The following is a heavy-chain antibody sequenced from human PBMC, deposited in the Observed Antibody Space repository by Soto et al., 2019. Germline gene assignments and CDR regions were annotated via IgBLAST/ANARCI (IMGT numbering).Heavy chain of an antibody. J-gene: IGHJ4*02. V-gene: IGHV4-34*01. CDR1: GGSFSGYY. CDR2: INHSGST. CDR3: ASGGSRGSGSYYTYDY. D-gene: IGHD3-10*01. Sequence: SETLSLTCAVYGGSFSGYYWSWIRQPPGKGLEWIGEINHSGSTNYNPSLKSRVTISVDTSKNQFSLKLSSVTAADTAVYYCASGGSRGSGSYYTYDYWGQGTLVTVSS.